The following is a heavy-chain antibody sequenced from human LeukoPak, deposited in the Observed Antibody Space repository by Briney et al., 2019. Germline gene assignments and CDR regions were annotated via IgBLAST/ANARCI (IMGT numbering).Heavy chain of an antibody. CDR3: ARDRGPTYYYGSGSYRPPTFDY. J-gene: IGHJ4*02. V-gene: IGHV1-2*02. CDR1: GYTFTGYY. Sequence: ASVKVSCKASGYTFTGYYMHWVRQAPGQGLEWMGWINPNSGGTNYAQKFQGRVTMTRDTSISTAYMGLSRLRSDDTAVYYCARDRGPTYYYGSGSYRPPTFDYWGQGTLVTVSS. D-gene: IGHD3-10*01. CDR2: INPNSGGT.